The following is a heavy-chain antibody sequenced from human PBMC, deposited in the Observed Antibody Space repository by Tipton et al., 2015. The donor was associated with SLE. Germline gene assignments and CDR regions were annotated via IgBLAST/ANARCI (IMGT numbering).Heavy chain of an antibody. J-gene: IGHJ5*02. CDR3: ARGTMRGWFDP. CDR2: IYYSGNT. D-gene: IGHD1-1*01. V-gene: IGHV4-59*12. CDR1: GGSISSYY. Sequence: TLSLTCTVSGGSISSYYWSWIRQPPGKGLEWIGYIYYSGNTNYNPSLKSRVTISVDTSKNHFSLKLSSVTAADTAVYYSARGTMRGWFDPWGQGTLVTVSS.